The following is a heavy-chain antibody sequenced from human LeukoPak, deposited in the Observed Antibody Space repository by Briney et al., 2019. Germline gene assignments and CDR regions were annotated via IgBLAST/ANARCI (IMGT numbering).Heavy chain of an antibody. CDR1: GYTFTNSH. J-gene: IGHJ4*02. CDR2: VNCGDGYT. D-gene: IGHD1-26*01. CDR3: ARDRGGSYSIDY. Sequence: ASVKVFCKTSGYTFTNSHAHWVRQAPGQGLEWMGLVNCGDGYTNYAQKLQGRVSVTADTSTSTLYMDLTSLTTEDTAIYYCARDRGGSYSIDYWGQGTLVTVSS. V-gene: IGHV1-46*01.